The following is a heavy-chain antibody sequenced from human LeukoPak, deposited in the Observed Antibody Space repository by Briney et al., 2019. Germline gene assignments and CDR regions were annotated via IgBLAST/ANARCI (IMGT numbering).Heavy chain of an antibody. CDR2: MNPNSGNT. J-gene: IGHJ6*04. V-gene: IGHV1-8*01. D-gene: IGHD3-9*01. CDR1: EYTFTSYD. Sequence: ASVKVSCKASEYTFTSYDINWVRQATGQGLEWMGWMNPNSGNTGYAQKFQGRVTMTRDTSISTAYMELSRLRSDDTAVYYCARDRYFDWLLYEPDVWGKGTTVTISS. CDR3: ARDRYFDWLLYEPDV.